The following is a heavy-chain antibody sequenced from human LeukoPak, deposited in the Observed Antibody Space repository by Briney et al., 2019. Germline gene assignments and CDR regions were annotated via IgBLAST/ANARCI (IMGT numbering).Heavy chain of an antibody. V-gene: IGHV3-20*01. Sequence: RPGGSLRLSCAASGFTFDDYGMSWVRQAPGKGLEWVSGINWNGGSTGYADSVKGRFTISRDNAKNSLYLQMNSLRAEDTALYHCARVGGIAAAGTRAFDIWGQGTMVTVSS. J-gene: IGHJ3*02. CDR2: INWNGGST. CDR3: ARVGGIAAAGTRAFDI. CDR1: GFTFDDYG. D-gene: IGHD6-13*01.